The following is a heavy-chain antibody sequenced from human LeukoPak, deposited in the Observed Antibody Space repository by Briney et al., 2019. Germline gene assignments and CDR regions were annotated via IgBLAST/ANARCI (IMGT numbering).Heavy chain of an antibody. CDR3: ARVSRLRRHIVVVPAAMQDSDYDSSGQPLAY. D-gene: IGHD2-2*01. J-gene: IGHJ4*02. V-gene: IGHV1-8*01. Sequence: ASVKVSCKASGYTFTSYDINGVRQATGQGLEGMGWSNSNSGNTGYAQKFQGRVPMTRSTSISKAYMELSSLRSEDTAVYYCARVSRLRRHIVVVPAAMQDSDYDSSGQPLAYWGQGTLVTVSS. CDR1: GYTFTSYD. CDR2: SNSNSGNT.